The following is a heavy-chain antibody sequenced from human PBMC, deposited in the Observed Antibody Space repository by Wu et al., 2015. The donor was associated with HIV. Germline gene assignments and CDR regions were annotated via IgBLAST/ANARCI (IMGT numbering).Heavy chain of an antibody. CDR1: GYIFTSYG. CDR3: ARGGVGRMRNYMDV. Sequence: QVQLVQSGSEVKKPGASVKVSCQASGYIFTSYGFTWVRQAPGQGLEWMGWISAYNGNTNYAQKLQGRLTMTTDTSTSTAYMQLRSLRSDDTAVYYCARGGVGRMRNYMDVWGKGTTVTVSS. D-gene: IGHD1-26*01. V-gene: IGHV1-18*01. CDR2: ISAYNGNT. J-gene: IGHJ6*03.